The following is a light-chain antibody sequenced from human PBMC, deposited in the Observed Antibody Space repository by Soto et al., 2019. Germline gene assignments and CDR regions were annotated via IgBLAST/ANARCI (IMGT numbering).Light chain of an antibody. V-gene: IGKV3-20*01. CDR1: QSVSSNY. CDR2: GAS. Sequence: EIVLTQSPGTLSLSPGERATLSCRASQSVSSNYLAWYQQKTGQPHRLLIYGASSRATGIPDRFSGSGSGTDFTLTISRLEPEDFGVYYCHQYGNSPVTFGGGTKVEIK. CDR3: HQYGNSPVT. J-gene: IGKJ4*01.